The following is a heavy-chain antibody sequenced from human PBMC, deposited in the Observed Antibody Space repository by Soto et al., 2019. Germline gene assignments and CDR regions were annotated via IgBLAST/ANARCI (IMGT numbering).Heavy chain of an antibody. D-gene: IGHD2-21*01. Sequence: QVQLVESGGGVVQPGRSLRLSCAASGFTFSHHGMHWVRQAPGKGLECLTVLSSDGSITYDADSVRGRFAISRDNAKNTLYLDMNSLRPEDTAVYYCAKESVYYSNSKWSFDSWGAGILGTVS. V-gene: IGHV3-30*18. CDR2: LSSDGSIT. CDR1: GFTFSHHG. J-gene: IGHJ4*02. CDR3: AKESVYYSNSKWSFDS.